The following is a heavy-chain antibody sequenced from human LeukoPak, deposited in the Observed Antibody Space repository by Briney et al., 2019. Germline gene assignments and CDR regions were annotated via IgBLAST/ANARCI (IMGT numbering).Heavy chain of an antibody. V-gene: IGHV3-48*01. CDR2: ISSSSSTI. CDR3: AKITMIVVVEDAFDI. D-gene: IGHD3-22*01. Sequence: PGGSLRLSCAASGFTFSTYSMNWVRQTPGKGLEWVSYISSSSSTIYYADSVKGRFTISRDNAKNSLYLQMNSLRAEDTAVYYCAKITMIVVVEDAFDIWGQGTMVTVSS. J-gene: IGHJ3*02. CDR1: GFTFSTYS.